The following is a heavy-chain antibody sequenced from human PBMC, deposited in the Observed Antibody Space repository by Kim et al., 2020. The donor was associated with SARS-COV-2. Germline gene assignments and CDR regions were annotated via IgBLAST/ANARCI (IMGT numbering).Heavy chain of an antibody. J-gene: IGHJ5*02. CDR3: ARDRVYYGSGNQPNWFDP. CDR2: INAGNGNT. Sequence: ASVKVSCKASGYTFTSYAMHWVRRAPGQRLEWMGWINAGNGNTKYSQKFQGRVTITRDTSASTAYMELSSLRSEDTAVYYCARDRVYYGSGNQPNWFDPWGQGTLVTVSS. V-gene: IGHV1-3*01. D-gene: IGHD3-10*01. CDR1: GYTFTSYA.